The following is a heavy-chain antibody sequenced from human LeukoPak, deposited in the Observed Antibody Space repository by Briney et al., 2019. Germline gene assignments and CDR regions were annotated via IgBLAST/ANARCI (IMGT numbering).Heavy chain of an antibody. D-gene: IGHD5-12*01. V-gene: IGHV3-7*02. J-gene: IGHJ6*02. Sequence: GGSLRLSCSASGFTFNNYRMSWVRQAPGKGLEWVAGIKQDGSEKYYVDSVKGRFTISRDNAESSLYLQMNSLIAEDTAVYYCARVQIIVATSYYYYGMDVWGQGTTVTVSS. CDR3: ARVQIIVATSYYYYGMDV. CDR2: IKQDGSEK. CDR1: GFTFNNYR.